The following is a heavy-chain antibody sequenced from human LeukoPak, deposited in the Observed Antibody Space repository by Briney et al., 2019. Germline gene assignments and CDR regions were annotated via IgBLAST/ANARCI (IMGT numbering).Heavy chain of an antibody. CDR1: GGSISSGSYY. D-gene: IGHD1-7*01. CDR3: ARDLAGNWNYVNAFDI. V-gene: IGHV4-61*02. Sequence: SETLSLTCTLSGGSISSGSYYWSWIRQPAGKGLEWIGRIYTSGSTNYNPSLKSRVTISVDTSKNQFSLKLSSVTAADTAVYYCARDLAGNWNYVNAFDIWGQGTMVTVSS. J-gene: IGHJ3*02. CDR2: IYTSGST.